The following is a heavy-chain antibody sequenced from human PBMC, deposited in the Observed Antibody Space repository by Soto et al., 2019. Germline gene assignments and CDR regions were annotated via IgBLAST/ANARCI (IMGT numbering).Heavy chain of an antibody. J-gene: IGHJ4*02. Sequence: ASVKVSCKVSGYTLTELSMHWVRQAPGKGLEWMGGFDPEDGETIYAQKFQGRVTMTEDTSTDTAYMELSSLRSEDTAVYYCATDPSSGYSFDYWGQGTLVTVSS. CDR1: GYTLTELS. D-gene: IGHD3-22*01. CDR2: FDPEDGET. CDR3: ATDPSSGYSFDY. V-gene: IGHV1-24*01.